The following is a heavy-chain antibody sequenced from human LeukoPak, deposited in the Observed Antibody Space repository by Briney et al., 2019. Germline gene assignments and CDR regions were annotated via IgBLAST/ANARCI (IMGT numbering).Heavy chain of an antibody. CDR2: IYSSGST. V-gene: IGHV4-39*06. D-gene: IGHD1/OR15-1a*01. CDR3: AKEGTYTCGASDFDY. Sequence: SETLSLTCTVSGVSISSSSYYWGWIRQPPGKGLEWLGSIYSSGSTYYNPSFKSRVTISVDTSKNQFTLKLSSVTAADTAVYYCAKEGTYTCGASDFDYWGQGTLVTVSS. CDR1: GVSISSSSYY. J-gene: IGHJ4*02.